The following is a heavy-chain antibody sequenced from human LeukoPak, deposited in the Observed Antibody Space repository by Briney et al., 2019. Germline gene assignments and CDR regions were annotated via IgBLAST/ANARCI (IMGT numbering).Heavy chain of an antibody. D-gene: IGHD1-1*01. Sequence: GGSLRLSCAASGFTFSDFWMNWVRQAPGKGLEWVASIKQDGSEKYYVDSVKGRFSISRDNAKNSLHLQMNSLRAEDTAVYYCAKDPQGWNLYYFDYWGQGTLVTVSS. CDR2: IKQDGSEK. J-gene: IGHJ4*02. CDR1: GFTFSDFW. V-gene: IGHV3-7*03. CDR3: AKDPQGWNLYYFDY.